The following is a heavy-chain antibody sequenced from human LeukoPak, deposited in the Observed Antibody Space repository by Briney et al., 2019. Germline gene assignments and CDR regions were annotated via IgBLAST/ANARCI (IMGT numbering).Heavy chain of an antibody. CDR2: INPNSGGT. V-gene: IGHV1-2*02. J-gene: IGHJ5*02. Sequence: GASVKVSCTAPAYTLTNNGITWVRQAPGQGLEWMGWINPNSGGTNYAQKFQGRVTMTRDTSISTVYMELSSLRSEDTAVYYCARDSSGWYHWFDPWGQGTLVTVSS. CDR1: AYTLTNNG. D-gene: IGHD6-19*01. CDR3: ARDSSGWYHWFDP.